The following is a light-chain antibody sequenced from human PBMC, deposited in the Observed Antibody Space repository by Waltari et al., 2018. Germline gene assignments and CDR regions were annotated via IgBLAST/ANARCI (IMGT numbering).Light chain of an antibody. V-gene: IGLV2-11*01. J-gene: IGLJ3*02. CDR1: SSEVGDFNF. CDR2: DVT. CDR3: CSYIGTHTNWV. Sequence: QSALTQPRSVSGSPGQSVTISCTGISSEVGDFNFVSWYQHHPGEAPKLMIYDVTKRPSGCPCRCSGSKSGNTASLTIAGLQAEDDANYSCCSYIGTHTNWVFGGGTKLTVL.